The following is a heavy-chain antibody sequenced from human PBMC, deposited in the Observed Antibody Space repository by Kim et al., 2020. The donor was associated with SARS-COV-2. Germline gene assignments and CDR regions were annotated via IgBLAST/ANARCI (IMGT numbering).Heavy chain of an antibody. D-gene: IGHD6-13*01. V-gene: IGHV1-8*01. Sequence: AQKFQGRVTMTRNTSISTAYMELSSLRSEDTAVYYCARDRIAAADTSFDYWGQGTLVTVSS. CDR3: ARDRIAAADTSFDY. J-gene: IGHJ4*02.